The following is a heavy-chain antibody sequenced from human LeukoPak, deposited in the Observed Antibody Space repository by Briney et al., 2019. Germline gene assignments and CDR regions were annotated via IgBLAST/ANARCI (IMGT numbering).Heavy chain of an antibody. V-gene: IGHV3-23*01. CDR3: AKGTYSDHPRYMDV. D-gene: IGHD4-17*01. CDR1: GFTVSNYA. Sequence: GGSLRLSCAASGFTVSNYAMSWVRRAPGKGLEWVSAISASGGRTEYTDSGKGRFTISRDSSKNTLHLQMNSLRVEDTAVYYCAKGTYSDHPRYMDVWGKGTTVTVSS. J-gene: IGHJ6*03. CDR2: ISASGGRT.